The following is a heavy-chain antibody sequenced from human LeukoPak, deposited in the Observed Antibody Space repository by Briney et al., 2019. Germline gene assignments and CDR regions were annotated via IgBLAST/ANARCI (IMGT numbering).Heavy chain of an antibody. CDR3: AKIVRGTWAFDY. V-gene: IGHV3-23*01. CDR2: ISGGGSST. CDR1: GFTFSTYG. J-gene: IGHJ4*02. D-gene: IGHD2/OR15-2a*01. Sequence: GGSLRLSCAASGFTFSTYGISWVRQAPGKGLEWVSGISGGGSSTYYADSVKGRFTISRDNSKNTLYLQLNSLRAEDTAVYYCAKIVRGTWAFDYWGQGTLVTVSS.